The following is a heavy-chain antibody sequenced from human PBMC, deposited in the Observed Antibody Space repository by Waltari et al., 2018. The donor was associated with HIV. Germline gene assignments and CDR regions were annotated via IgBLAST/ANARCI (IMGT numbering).Heavy chain of an antibody. J-gene: IGHJ4*02. CDR2: ISYDGSNK. Sequence: QVQLVESGGGVVQPRRSLRLSCPASGFTYSSSGMHWGRQDPGKGLGWVAVISYDGSNKYYADSVKGRFTISRDNSKNTLYLQMNSLRAEDTAVYYCAKDRQKIGYYDILTGYLDYWGQGTLVTVSS. CDR3: AKDRQKIGYYDILTGYLDY. V-gene: IGHV3-30*18. D-gene: IGHD3-9*01. CDR1: GFTYSSSG.